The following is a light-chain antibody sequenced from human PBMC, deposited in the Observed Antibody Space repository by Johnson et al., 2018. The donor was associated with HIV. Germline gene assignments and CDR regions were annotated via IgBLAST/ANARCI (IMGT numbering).Light chain of an antibody. CDR1: KLGDKY. V-gene: IGLV3-1*01. J-gene: IGLJ1*01. CDR3: GTWDSSLRTAL. Sequence: VLTQPPSVSVSPGQTASITCSGDKLGDKYACWYQQKPGQSPVLVIYQDSKRPSGIPDRFSGSKSGTSATLGITGLQTGDEADYYCGTWDSSLRTALFGTGTKVTVL. CDR2: QDS.